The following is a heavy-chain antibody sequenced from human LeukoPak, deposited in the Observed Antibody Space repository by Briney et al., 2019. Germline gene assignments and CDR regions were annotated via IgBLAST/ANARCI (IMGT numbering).Heavy chain of an antibody. CDR3: AREGVIGYYDSSGSREFDY. D-gene: IGHD3-22*01. V-gene: IGHV1-8*01. CDR1: GYAFATYD. J-gene: IGHJ4*02. CDR2: MNPNSGNT. Sequence: ASVKVSCKASGYAFATYDINWVRQATGQGLEWMGWMNPNSGNTGYAQKSQGRVTMTRNTSISTAYMELSSLRSEDTAVYYCAREGVIGYYDSSGSREFDYWGQGTLVTVSS.